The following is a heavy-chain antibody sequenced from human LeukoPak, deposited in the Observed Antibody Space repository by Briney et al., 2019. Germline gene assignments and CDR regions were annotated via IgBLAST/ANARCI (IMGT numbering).Heavy chain of an antibody. CDR3: ARATRMVVVVPAANEPSYYYYYVDV. Sequence: GGSLRLSCAASGFTFSSYAMGWVRQAPGKGLEWVAIISYDGSNKYYADSVKGRFTISRDNSKNTLYLQMNSLRAEDTDVYYCARATRMVVVVPAANEPSYYYYYVDVWGKGTTVTVSS. J-gene: IGHJ6*03. V-gene: IGHV3-30-3*01. D-gene: IGHD2-2*01. CDR1: GFTFSSYA. CDR2: ISYDGSNK.